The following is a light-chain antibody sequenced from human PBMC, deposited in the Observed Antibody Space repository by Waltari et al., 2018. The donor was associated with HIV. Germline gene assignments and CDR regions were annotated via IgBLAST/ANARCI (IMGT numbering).Light chain of an antibody. Sequence: NFMLTQPQSVSDYPGQTITIYCTPSSGSIPTNSVQWYQQRPGSSPTTVIYEDNHRPSGVPDRFSGSIDSSSSSAILTFSGLKTEYAADYHCQSYDSSNVVFGGGTKLTVL. CDR3: QSYDSSNVV. CDR1: SGSIPTNS. V-gene: IGLV6-57*01. CDR2: EDN. J-gene: IGLJ2*01.